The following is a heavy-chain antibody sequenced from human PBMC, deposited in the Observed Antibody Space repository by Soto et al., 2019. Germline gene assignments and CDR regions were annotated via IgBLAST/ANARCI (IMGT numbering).Heavy chain of an antibody. J-gene: IGHJ6*03. CDR3: ANDRRSEARRETMVRGVIIGATARYYYMDV. V-gene: IGHV3-23*01. Sequence: GSLRLSCAASGFTFSSYAMSWVRQAPGKGLEWVSAISGSGGRKYYEDSVKGRFTISRDNSKNTLYLQMNSLRADDTAVYYCANDRRSEARRETMVRGVIIGATARYYYMDVWGKGTTVTVSS. D-gene: IGHD3-10*01. CDR2: ISGSGGRK. CDR1: GFTFSSYA.